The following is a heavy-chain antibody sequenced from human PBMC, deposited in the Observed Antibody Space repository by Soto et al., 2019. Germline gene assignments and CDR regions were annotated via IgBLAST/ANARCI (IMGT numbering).Heavy chain of an antibody. D-gene: IGHD2-15*01. Sequence: GGSLRLSCAASGFTFSSYGMHWVRQAPGKGLEWVAVISYDGSNKYYADSVKGRFTISRDNSKNTLYLQMNSLRAEDTAVYYCAKDGMVVAAIFDYWGQGTLVTVSS. V-gene: IGHV3-30*18. CDR2: ISYDGSNK. J-gene: IGHJ4*02. CDR3: AKDGMVVAAIFDY. CDR1: GFTFSSYG.